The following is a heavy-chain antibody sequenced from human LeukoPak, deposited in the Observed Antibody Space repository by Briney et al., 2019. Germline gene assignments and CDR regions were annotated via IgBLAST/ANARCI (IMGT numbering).Heavy chain of an antibody. CDR3: ARGRTYYGSGTYYNGFDY. CDR2: IYPGDSDT. Sequence: GESLKISCKGSGYSFSIYRIGWVRQMPGKGLEWMGIIYPGDSDTRYSPSFQGQVTISADKSLSTAYLQWSSLKASDTAMYYCARGRTYYGSGTYYNGFDYWGQGTLVTVSS. CDR1: GYSFSIYR. V-gene: IGHV5-51*01. J-gene: IGHJ4*02. D-gene: IGHD3-10*01.